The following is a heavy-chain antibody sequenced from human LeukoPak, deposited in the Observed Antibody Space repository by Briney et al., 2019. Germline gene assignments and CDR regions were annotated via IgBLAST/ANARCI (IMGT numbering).Heavy chain of an antibody. CDR2: IKKDGSEK. Sequence: GGSLRLSCAASGLTFSNYWMTWVRQAPGKGLEWVANIKKDGSEKYYLDSVKGRFSISRDNAKNSLYLQMNSLTVEDTAVYQCARGGSSSSWFWIDWGQGPLVTVSS. CDR1: GLTFSNYW. D-gene: IGHD6-13*01. CDR3: ARGGSSSSWFWID. V-gene: IGHV3-7*04. J-gene: IGHJ4*02.